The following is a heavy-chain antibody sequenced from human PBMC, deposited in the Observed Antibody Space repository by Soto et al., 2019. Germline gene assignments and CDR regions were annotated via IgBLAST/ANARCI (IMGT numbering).Heavy chain of an antibody. Sequence: PGGSLILSCAASGFTFSSYWMSWVLQAPGKGLEWVANIKEDGSEKYYVDSVKGRFTISRDNTKNSLYLQMSSLRAEDTAVYYCARGYSSGLLGYWGQGTPFTVSS. J-gene: IGHJ4*01. V-gene: IGHV3-7*01. D-gene: IGHD6-25*01. CDR2: IKEDGSEK. CDR3: ARGYSSGLLGY. CDR1: GFTFSSYW.